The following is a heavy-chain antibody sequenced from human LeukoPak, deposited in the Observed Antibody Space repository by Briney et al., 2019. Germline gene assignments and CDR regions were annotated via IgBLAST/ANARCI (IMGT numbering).Heavy chain of an antibody. V-gene: IGHV4-34*01. Sequence: PSETLSLTCAVYGGSFSGYYWSWIRQPPGKGLEWIGEINHSGSTNYNPSLKSRVTISVDTSKNQFSLKLSSVTAADTAVYYCARAAYCGGDCLGYFDYWDQGTLVTVSS. CDR2: INHSGST. CDR1: GGSFSGYY. J-gene: IGHJ4*02. D-gene: IGHD2-21*02. CDR3: ARAAYCGGDCLGYFDY.